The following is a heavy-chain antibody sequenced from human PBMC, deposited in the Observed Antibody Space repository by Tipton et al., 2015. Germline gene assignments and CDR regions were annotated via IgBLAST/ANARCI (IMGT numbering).Heavy chain of an antibody. CDR2: SIPILGTA. J-gene: IGHJ5*02. V-gene: IGHV1-69*01. D-gene: IGHD5/OR15-5a*01. CDR3: AREMSTVMAP. CDR1: GDTFSSFA. Sequence: QSGPEVKKPGSSVKVSCKAYGDTFSSFAINWVRQAPGQGLEWMGVSIPILGTATYAQKFQGRLTLTADDSTKTVYMELSSLTSEDTAVYYCAREMSTVMAPCGQGTLVTASS.